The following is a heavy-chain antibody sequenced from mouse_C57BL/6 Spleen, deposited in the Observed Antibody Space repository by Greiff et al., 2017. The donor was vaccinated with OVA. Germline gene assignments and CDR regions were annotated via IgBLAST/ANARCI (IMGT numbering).Heavy chain of an antibody. CDR3: ASGDYGSPFAY. D-gene: IGHD1-1*01. Sequence: VQRVESGPGLVAPSQSLSITCTVSGFSLTSYGVDWVRQSPGKGLEWLGVIWGVGSTNYNSALKSRLNISKDNSKSQVFLKMNSLQTDDTAMYYCASGDYGSPFAYWGQGTLVTVSA. CDR1: GFSLTSYG. CDR2: IWGVGST. V-gene: IGHV2-6*01. J-gene: IGHJ3*01.